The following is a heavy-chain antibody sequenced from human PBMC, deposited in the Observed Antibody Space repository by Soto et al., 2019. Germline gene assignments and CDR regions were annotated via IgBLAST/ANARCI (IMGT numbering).Heavy chain of an antibody. V-gene: IGHV3-30*18. CDR1: GFIFRSYG. CDR3: AKQGIGVAGTDYFDY. Sequence: QVQLVESGGGVVQPGKSLRLSCAAAGFIFRSYGVHWVRQAPGKGLEWVAVISHDGSNAYYADAVNGRFTISRDNAKNTVYLQMNSLRAEDTAVYYCAKQGIGVAGTDYFDYWGQGALVTVAS. J-gene: IGHJ4*02. D-gene: IGHD6-19*01. CDR2: ISHDGSNA.